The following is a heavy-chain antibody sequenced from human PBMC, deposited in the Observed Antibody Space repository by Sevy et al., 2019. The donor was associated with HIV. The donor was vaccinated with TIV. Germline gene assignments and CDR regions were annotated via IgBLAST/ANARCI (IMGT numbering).Heavy chain of an antibody. Sequence: GGSLRLSCAASGFTFSSYAMHWVRQAPGKGLEWVAVISYDGSNKYYADSVKGRFTISRDNSKNTLYLQMNSLRAEDTAVYYCARDRSSSSWTGMDAWGQGTTVTVSS. J-gene: IGHJ6*02. D-gene: IGHD6-13*01. CDR3: ARDRSSSSWTGMDA. CDR2: ISYDGSNK. CDR1: GFTFSSYA. V-gene: IGHV3-30*04.